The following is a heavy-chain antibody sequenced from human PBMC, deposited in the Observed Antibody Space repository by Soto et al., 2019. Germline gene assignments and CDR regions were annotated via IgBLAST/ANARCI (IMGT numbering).Heavy chain of an antibody. CDR3: ARDNRFTVNPANVPYGIDV. Sequence: SETLSLTCTVSGDSITSGGYYWGWIRHLPGKGLEWIGCIYPSGGIHYNPSLKSRFTISIDTSKNQFSLKVTSVTAADTAVYYCARDNRFTVNPANVPYGIDVWGQGTPVTVSS. V-gene: IGHV4-31*03. CDR2: IYPSGGI. CDR1: GDSITSGGYY. D-gene: IGHD4-17*01. J-gene: IGHJ6*02.